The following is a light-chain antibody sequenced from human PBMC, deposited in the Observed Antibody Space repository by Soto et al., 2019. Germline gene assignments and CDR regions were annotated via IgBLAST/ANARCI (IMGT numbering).Light chain of an antibody. CDR1: QSVSSN. CDR3: QQPGQLPRE. V-gene: IGKV3-15*01. Sequence: ELVMNQSGASLSLYQGERATHSSRASQSVSSNLAWYQQKPGQAPRLLFYGASSRATGISDRFSVSGSGTEFTLTISSLQPEDFAVYYSQQPGQLPREFGQGTKVDIK. J-gene: IGKJ1*01. CDR2: GAS.